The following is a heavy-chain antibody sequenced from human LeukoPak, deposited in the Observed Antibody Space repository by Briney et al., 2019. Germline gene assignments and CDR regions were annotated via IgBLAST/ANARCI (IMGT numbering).Heavy chain of an antibody. D-gene: IGHD6-13*01. J-gene: IGHJ5*02. CDR2: ISSNGGST. CDR1: GFTFSSYA. V-gene: IGHV3-64*01. Sequence: GGSLRLSCAASGFTFSSYAMHWVRQAPGKGLEYVSGISSNGGSTYYANSVKGRFTISRDNSKNTLYLQMGSLRAEDMAVYYCARAGKAAAGTPWFDPWGQGTLVTVSS. CDR3: ARAGKAAAGTPWFDP.